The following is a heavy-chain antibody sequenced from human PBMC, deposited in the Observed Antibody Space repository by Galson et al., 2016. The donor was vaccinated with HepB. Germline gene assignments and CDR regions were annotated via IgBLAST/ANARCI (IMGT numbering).Heavy chain of an antibody. J-gene: IGHJ3*02. V-gene: IGHV4-4*01. D-gene: IGHD3-3*01. CDR1: GGSITTRNW. CDR2: VYHSGGT. Sequence: ETLSLTCAVSGGSITTRNWWSWVRQSPGKGLEWIGEVYHSGGTNYNPSLRSRVTISADKSKNHLSLKLTSVTAADTAMYFCAKSPPGPSVFDIWGPGTMVIVSS. CDR3: AKSPPGPSVFDI.